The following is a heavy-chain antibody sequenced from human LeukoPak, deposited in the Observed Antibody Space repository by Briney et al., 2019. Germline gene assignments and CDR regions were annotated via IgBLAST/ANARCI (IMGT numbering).Heavy chain of an antibody. J-gene: IGHJ4*02. CDR1: GFTFSSYW. D-gene: IGHD3-10*01. CDR2: IKQDGSEK. Sequence: GGSLRLSCAASGFTFSSYWMSWVRQAPGKGLEWVAHIKQDGSEKYYVDSVKGRFTISRDNAKNSLYLQMNSLRAEDTAVYYCAYGWYYGSGSPDYWGQGTLVTVSS. V-gene: IGHV3-7*01. CDR3: AYGWYYGSGSPDY.